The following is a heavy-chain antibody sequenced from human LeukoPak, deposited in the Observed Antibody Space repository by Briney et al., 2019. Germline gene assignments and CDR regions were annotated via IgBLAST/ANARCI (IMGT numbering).Heavy chain of an antibody. J-gene: IGHJ4*02. CDR2: IRSKANSYAT. CDR3: ARGVGGADY. CDR1: GFTCSGSA. Sequence: GGSLRLSCAASGFTCSGSAMHWVRQASGKGLEWVGRIRSKANSYATAYAASVKGRFTISRDDSKNTAYLQMNSLRAEDTAVYYCARGVGGADYWGQGILVTVSS. D-gene: IGHD2-21*01. V-gene: IGHV3-73*01.